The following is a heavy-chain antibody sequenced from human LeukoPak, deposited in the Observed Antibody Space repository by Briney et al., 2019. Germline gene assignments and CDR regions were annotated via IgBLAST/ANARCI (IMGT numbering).Heavy chain of an antibody. V-gene: IGHV5-51*01. CDR3: ARHVPHGDYVDY. CDR2: IYPGDSDT. Sequence: GESLKISFKGSGSSFTSYWIGWVRPIPGKGLEWMGIIYPGDSDTRYSPSFQGQVTISAAKSISTAYLQWSSLKASDTAMYYCARHVPHGDYVDYWGQGTLVTVSS. D-gene: IGHD4-17*01. CDR1: GSSFTSYW. J-gene: IGHJ4*02.